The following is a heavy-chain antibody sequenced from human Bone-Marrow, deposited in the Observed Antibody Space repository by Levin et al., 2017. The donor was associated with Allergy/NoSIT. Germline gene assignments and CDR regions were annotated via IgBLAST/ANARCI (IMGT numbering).Heavy chain of an antibody. CDR1: GGSISSSSYY. CDR2: IYYSGST. J-gene: IGHJ5*02. Sequence: SGGSLRLSCTVSGGSISSSSYYWGWIRQPPGKGLEWIGSIYYSGSTYYNPSLKSRVTISVDTSKNQFSLKLISVTAAATAVYYCARGFGREVIVVVVAAITVRDWFDPWGQGTLVTVSS. CDR3: ARGFGREVIVVVVAAITVRDWFDP. V-gene: IGHV4-39*07. D-gene: IGHD2-15*01.